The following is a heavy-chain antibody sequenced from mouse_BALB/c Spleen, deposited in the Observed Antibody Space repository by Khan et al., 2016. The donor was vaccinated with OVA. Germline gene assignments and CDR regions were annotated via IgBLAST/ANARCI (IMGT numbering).Heavy chain of an antibody. V-gene: IGHV9-3-1*01. CDR3: ARPPYFSYAMNN. CDR2: INTYTGEP. Sequence: QIQLVQSGPELKKPGETVKISCKASGHTFTNYGMNWVKQAPGKGLKWMGWINTYTGEPTYADDFNGRFAFSLETSASTAYLQINNLKNEDTATYFGARPPYFSYAMNNWGQETSVTVSA. D-gene: IGHD2-10*01. CDR1: GHTFTNYG. J-gene: IGHJ4*01.